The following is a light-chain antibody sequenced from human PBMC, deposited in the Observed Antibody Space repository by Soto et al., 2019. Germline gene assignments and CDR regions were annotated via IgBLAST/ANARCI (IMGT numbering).Light chain of an antibody. CDR3: AAWYDSLKGYV. V-gene: IGLV1-44*01. CDR1: SSNIGGNT. Sequence: QSVLTQPPSASGTPGQRVSISCSGSSSNIGGNTVNWYQQLPGTAPKLLIYSNNKRPSGVPDRFSGSQSGTSVSLAISDLQSEDEADYYCAAWYDSLKGYVFGTGTKVTVL. J-gene: IGLJ1*01. CDR2: SNN.